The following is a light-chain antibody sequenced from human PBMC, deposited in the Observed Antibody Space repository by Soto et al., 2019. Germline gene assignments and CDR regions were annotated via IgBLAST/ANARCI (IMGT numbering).Light chain of an antibody. CDR3: SSYAGNYALL. J-gene: IGLJ2*01. CDR2: DVN. Sequence: QSALTQPRSVSGSPGQSVTISCTGTSSDVGAYYSVSWYQQHPGKAPKLMIYDVNERPSGVPDRFSGSKSGNAASLTISGLQADDEADYYCSSYAGNYALLFGGGTQLTVL. V-gene: IGLV2-11*01. CDR1: SSDVGAYYS.